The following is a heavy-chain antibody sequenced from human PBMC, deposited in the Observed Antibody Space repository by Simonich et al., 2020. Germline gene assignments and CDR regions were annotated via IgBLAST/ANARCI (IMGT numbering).Heavy chain of an antibody. V-gene: IGHV3-23*01. CDR2: ISGSGGST. D-gene: IGHD1-7*01. CDR3: AKRSGVSITGTFDY. CDR1: GFTFSSYA. Sequence: EVQLLESGGGLVQPGGSLRLSCAASGFTFSSYAMSWVRQAPGKGLGWVAAISGSGGSTYYADSVKGRFTISRDNAKNTLYLQMNSLRAEDTAVYYCAKRSGVSITGTFDYWGQGTLVTVSS. J-gene: IGHJ4*02.